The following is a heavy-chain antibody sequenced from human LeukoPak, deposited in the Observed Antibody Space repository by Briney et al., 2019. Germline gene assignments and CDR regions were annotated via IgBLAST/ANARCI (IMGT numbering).Heavy chain of an antibody. J-gene: IGHJ4*02. CDR2: IRSKTYGATT. V-gene: IGHV3-49*03. CDR1: GFTFGDYA. CDR3: ARLSDWNFAY. D-gene: IGHD2-21*02. Sequence: GGSLRLSCTASGFTFGDYAMSWFRQAPGKGLEWIGFIRSKTYGATTGYAASVKGRFTISRDDSKTIAYLQVNSLKTEDTAVYYCARLSDWNFAYWGQGTLVTVSS.